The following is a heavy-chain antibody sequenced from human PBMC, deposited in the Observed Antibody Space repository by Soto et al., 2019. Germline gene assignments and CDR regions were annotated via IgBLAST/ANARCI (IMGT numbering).Heavy chain of an antibody. D-gene: IGHD5-12*01. J-gene: IGHJ6*02. CDR3: ARVAGYAYYYYGMDV. Sequence: GGSLRLSCAASGFTFDDYGMSWVRQAPGKGLEWVSGINWNGGSTGYADSVKGRFTISRDNAKNSLYLQMNSLRAEDTALYYCARVAGYAYYYYGMDVWGQGTTVTVSS. V-gene: IGHV3-20*04. CDR2: INWNGGST. CDR1: GFTFDDYG.